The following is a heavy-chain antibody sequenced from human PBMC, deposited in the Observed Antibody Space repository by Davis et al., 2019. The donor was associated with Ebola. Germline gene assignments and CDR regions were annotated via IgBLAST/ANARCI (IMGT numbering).Heavy chain of an antibody. CDR2: ISYDGSNK. Sequence: PGGSLRLSCAASGFTFSSYAMHWVRQAPGKGLEWVAVISYDGSNKYHADSVKGRFTISRDNSKNTLYLQMNSLRAEDTAVYYCAKSEDDYGDFFDYWGQGTLVTVSS. V-gene: IGHV3-30-3*02. D-gene: IGHD4-17*01. J-gene: IGHJ4*02. CDR1: GFTFSSYA. CDR3: AKSEDDYGDFFDY.